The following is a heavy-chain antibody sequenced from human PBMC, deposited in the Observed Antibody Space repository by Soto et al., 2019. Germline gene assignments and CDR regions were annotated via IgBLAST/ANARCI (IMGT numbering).Heavy chain of an antibody. CDR3: ARELWLVKGGAFDI. D-gene: IGHD3-10*01. Sequence: EVQLVESGGGLVQPGGSLRLSCAASGFTFSSYSMNWVRQAPGKGLAWVSYISSSSSTIYYADSVKGRFTISRDNAKNSLYLQMNGLRAEDTAVYYCARELWLVKGGAFDIWGRGTMVTVSS. CDR1: GFTFSSYS. V-gene: IGHV3-48*01. J-gene: IGHJ3*02. CDR2: ISSSSSTI.